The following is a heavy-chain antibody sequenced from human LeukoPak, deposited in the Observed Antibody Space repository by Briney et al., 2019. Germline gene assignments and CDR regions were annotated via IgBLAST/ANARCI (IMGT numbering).Heavy chain of an antibody. D-gene: IGHD3-10*01. V-gene: IGHV5-51*01. Sequence: GESLKISCKGSGYSFTSYWIGWARQMPGKGLEWMGIIYPGDSDTRYSPSFQGQVTISADKSISTAYLQWSSLKASDTAMYYCARTGPSGSYPDAFDIWGQGTMVTVSS. CDR1: GYSFTSYW. CDR3: ARTGPSGSYPDAFDI. CDR2: IYPGDSDT. J-gene: IGHJ3*02.